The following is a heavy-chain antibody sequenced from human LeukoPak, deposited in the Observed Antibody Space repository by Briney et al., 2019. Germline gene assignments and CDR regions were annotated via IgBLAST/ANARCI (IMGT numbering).Heavy chain of an antibody. CDR2: INPNSGGT. D-gene: IGHD6-19*01. V-gene: IGHV1-2*02. CDR3: ARVKNGSGWRFDY. CDR1: GYTFTGYY. Sequence: ASVKVSCKASGYTFTGYYMHWVRQAPGQGLEWMGWINPNSGGTNYAQKFQGRVTMTRDTSISTAYIELSRLRSDDTAVYYCARVKNGSGWRFDYWGQGTLVTVSS. J-gene: IGHJ4*02.